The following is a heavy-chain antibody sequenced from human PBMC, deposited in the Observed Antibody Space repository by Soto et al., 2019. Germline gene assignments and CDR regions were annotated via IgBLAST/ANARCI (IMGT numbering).Heavy chain of an antibody. J-gene: IGHJ4*02. D-gene: IGHD1-20*01. CDR3: ARAPQRANWNQGAHFDY. V-gene: IGHV4-39*07. CDR1: GGSISSSGYY. CDR2: INHSGST. Sequence: PSETLSLTCTVSGGSISSSGYYWSWIRQPPGKGLEWIGEINHSGSTNYNPSLKSRVTISVDTSKNQFSLKLSSVTAADTAVYYCARAPQRANWNQGAHFDYWGQGTLVTVSS.